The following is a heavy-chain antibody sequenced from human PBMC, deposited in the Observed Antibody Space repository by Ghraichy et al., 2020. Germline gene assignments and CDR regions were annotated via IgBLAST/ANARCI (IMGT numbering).Heavy chain of an antibody. CDR1: GGSISSGGYY. D-gene: IGHD3-3*01. CDR2: IYYSGST. V-gene: IGHV4-31*03. Sequence: SETLSLTCTVSGGSISSGGYYWSWIRQHPGKGLEWIGYIYYSGSTYYNPSLKSRVTISVDTSKNQFSLKLSSVTAADTAVYYCARTPAPYDFWSGYGKHIFDYWGQGTLVTVSS. CDR3: ARTPAPYDFWSGYGKHIFDY. J-gene: IGHJ4*02.